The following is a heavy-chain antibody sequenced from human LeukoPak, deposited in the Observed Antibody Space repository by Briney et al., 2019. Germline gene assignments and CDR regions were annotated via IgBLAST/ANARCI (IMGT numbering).Heavy chain of an antibody. CDR3: AREEATIMWINYYYMDV. CDR1: GFSFTDYS. Sequence: GGSLRLSCAASGFSFTDYSMSWIRQAPGKGLEWVSYISKSGSTIYYADSVKGRFTISMDNAKKSLYLQMNSLRAEDTAVYYCAREEATIMWINYYYMDVWGKGTTVTVSS. D-gene: IGHD5-12*01. J-gene: IGHJ6*03. V-gene: IGHV3-11*04. CDR2: ISKSGSTI.